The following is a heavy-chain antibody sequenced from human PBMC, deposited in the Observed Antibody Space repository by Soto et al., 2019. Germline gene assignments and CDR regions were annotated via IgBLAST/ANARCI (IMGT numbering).Heavy chain of an antibody. J-gene: IGHJ4*02. CDR1: GFTFSSYG. Sequence: GGSLRLSCAASGFTFSSYGMHWVRQAPGKGLEWVAVISYDGSNKYYADSVKGRFTISRDNSKNTLYLQMNSLRAEDTAVYYCAKDMRGMATIAFDYWGQGTLVTVSS. D-gene: IGHD5-12*01. CDR3: AKDMRGMATIAFDY. CDR2: ISYDGSNK. V-gene: IGHV3-30*18.